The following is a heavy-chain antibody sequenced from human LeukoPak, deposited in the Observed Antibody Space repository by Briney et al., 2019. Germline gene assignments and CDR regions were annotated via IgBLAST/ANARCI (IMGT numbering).Heavy chain of an antibody. CDR2: IYYSGST. J-gene: IGHJ3*02. Sequence: SETLSLTCTVSGGSISSSSYYWGWIRQPPGKGLEWIGSIYYSGSTYYNPSLKSRVTISVDTSKNQFSLKLSSVTAADTAVYYCARGPLYCSGGSCYPDAFDIWGQGTMVTVSS. V-gene: IGHV4-39*07. D-gene: IGHD2-15*01. CDR1: GGSISSSSYY. CDR3: ARGPLYCSGGSCYPDAFDI.